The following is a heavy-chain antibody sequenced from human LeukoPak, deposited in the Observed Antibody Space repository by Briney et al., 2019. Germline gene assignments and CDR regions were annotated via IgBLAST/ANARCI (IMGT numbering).Heavy chain of an antibody. J-gene: IGHJ6*02. V-gene: IGHV3-48*03. Sequence: GGSLRLSCAASGFTFSSYEMNWVRQAPGKGLEWFSYISSSGSTIYYADSVKGRFTISRDNAKNSLYLQMNSLRAEDTAVYYCARDLTAGYYYYYGMDVWGQGTTVTVSS. CDR3: ARDLTAGYYYYYGMDV. CDR2: ISSSGSTI. D-gene: IGHD5-18*01. CDR1: GFTFSSYE.